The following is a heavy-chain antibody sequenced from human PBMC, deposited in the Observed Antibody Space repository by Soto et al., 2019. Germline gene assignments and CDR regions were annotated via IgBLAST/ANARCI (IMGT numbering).Heavy chain of an antibody. CDR3: ARGYYDSRGYSFDAFDF. V-gene: IGHV3-48*03. CDR2: ISSSGSTI. Sequence: GSLRLSCAASGFTFSSYEMNWVRQAPGKGLEWVSYISSSGSTIYYADSVKGRFTISRDNAKNSLYLQMNSLRAGDTAVYYCARGYYDSRGYSFDAFDFWGPGTLVTVSS. J-gene: IGHJ3*01. D-gene: IGHD3-22*01. CDR1: GFTFSSYE.